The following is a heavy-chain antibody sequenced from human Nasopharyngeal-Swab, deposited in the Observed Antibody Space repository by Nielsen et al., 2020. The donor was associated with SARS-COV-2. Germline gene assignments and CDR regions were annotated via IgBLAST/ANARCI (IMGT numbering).Heavy chain of an antibody. V-gene: IGHV7-4-1*01. Sequence: ASVKVSCKTSGYTFTDYSMNWVRQAPGQGLEWMGWINTKTGNPNYAQGFSGRYVFSLDTSVNTAYLQIFGLKTEDTAVYYCARGHGAHAHGYWGQGTLVTVSS. J-gene: IGHJ1*01. CDR3: ARGHGAHAHGY. CDR2: INTKTGNP. CDR1: GYTFTDYS. D-gene: IGHD4-17*01.